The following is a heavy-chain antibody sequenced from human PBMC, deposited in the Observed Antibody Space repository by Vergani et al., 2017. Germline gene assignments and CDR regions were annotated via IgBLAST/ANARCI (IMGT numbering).Heavy chain of an antibody. J-gene: IGHJ4*02. D-gene: IGHD6-19*01. CDR3: ASGIAVAGGPQPN. CDR2: IYYSGST. CDR1: GGSISSSSYY. V-gene: IGHV4-39*01. Sequence: QVQLQESGPGLVKPSETLSLTCTVSGGSISSSSYYWGWIRQPPGKGLEWIGSIYYSGSTYYNPSLKSRVTISADTSKNQFSLKLSSVTAADTAVYYCASGIAVAGGPQPNWGQGTLVTVSS.